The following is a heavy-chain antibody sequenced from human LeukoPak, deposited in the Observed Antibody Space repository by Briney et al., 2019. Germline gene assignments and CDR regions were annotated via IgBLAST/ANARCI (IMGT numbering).Heavy chain of an antibody. Sequence: PSETLSLTCTVSGGSISSYYWSWNRQPPGKGLEWIGYIYYSGSTNYNPSLKSRVTISVDTSKNQFSLKLSSVTAADTAVYYCARQGGGFWYFDLWGRGTLVTVSS. D-gene: IGHD6-25*01. J-gene: IGHJ2*01. V-gene: IGHV4-59*08. CDR3: ARQGGGFWYFDL. CDR2: IYYSGST. CDR1: GGSISSYY.